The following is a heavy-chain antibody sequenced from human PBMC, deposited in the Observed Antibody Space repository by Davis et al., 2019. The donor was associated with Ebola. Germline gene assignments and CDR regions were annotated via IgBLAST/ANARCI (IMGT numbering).Heavy chain of an antibody. Sequence: MPSETLSLTCTVSGGSISSSSYYWGWIRQPPGKGLEWIGSIYYSGSTYYNPSLKSRVTISVDTSKNQFSLKLSSVTAADTAVYYCARVDEPYYFDYWGQGTLVTVSS. CDR2: IYYSGST. CDR1: GGSISSSSYY. CDR3: ARVDEPYYFDY. V-gene: IGHV4-39*01. D-gene: IGHD1-14*01. J-gene: IGHJ4*02.